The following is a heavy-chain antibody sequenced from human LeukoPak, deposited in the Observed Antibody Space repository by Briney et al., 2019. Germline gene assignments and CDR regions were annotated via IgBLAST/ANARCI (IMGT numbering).Heavy chain of an antibody. Sequence: ASVKVSCKASGYTFTGYYMHWVRQAPGQGLEWMGWINPNSGGTNYAQKFQGRVTMTRDTSISTAYMELSRLRSDDTAVYCCARGPDGYKEENTDYWGQGTLVTVSS. J-gene: IGHJ4*02. CDR3: ARGPDGYKEENTDY. D-gene: IGHD5-24*01. V-gene: IGHV1-2*02. CDR2: INPNSGGT. CDR1: GYTFTGYY.